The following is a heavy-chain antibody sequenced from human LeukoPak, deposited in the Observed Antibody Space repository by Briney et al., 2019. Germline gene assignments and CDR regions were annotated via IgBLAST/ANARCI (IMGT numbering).Heavy chain of an antibody. CDR2: ISAYNGNT. D-gene: IGHD6-19*01. Sequence: ASVKVSCKASGYAFTSYGISWVRQAPGQGLEWMGWISAYNGNTNYAQKLQGRVTMTTDTSTSTAYMELRSLRSDDTAVYYCAWDSSGWYYFDYWGQGTLVTVSS. CDR3: AWDSSGWYYFDY. V-gene: IGHV1-18*01. J-gene: IGHJ4*02. CDR1: GYAFTSYG.